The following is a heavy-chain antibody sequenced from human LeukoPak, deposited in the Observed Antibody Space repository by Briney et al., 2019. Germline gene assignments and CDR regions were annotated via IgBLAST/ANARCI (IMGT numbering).Heavy chain of an antibody. J-gene: IGHJ4*02. CDR3: ARGFTMVRGVITSVLDY. CDR2: ISSSSSYI. V-gene: IGHV3-21*01. Sequence: TPGGSLRLSCAASGFAFSSYSMNWVRQAPGKGLEWVSSISSSSSYIYYADSVKGRFTISRDNAKNSLYLQMNSLRAEDTAVYYCARGFTMVRGVITSVLDYWGQGTLVTVSS. CDR1: GFAFSSYS. D-gene: IGHD3-10*01.